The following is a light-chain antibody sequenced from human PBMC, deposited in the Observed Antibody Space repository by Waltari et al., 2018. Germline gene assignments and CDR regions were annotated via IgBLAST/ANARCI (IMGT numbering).Light chain of an antibody. CDR3: QQYYTTPLT. CDR2: WAS. CDR1: QSVLYNSNNKNY. J-gene: IGKJ4*01. V-gene: IGKV4-1*01. Sequence: DIVMTQSPDSLAVSLGERASINCKSSQSVLYNSNNKNYLAWYQQKTGQSPKLLIYWASTRESGVPDRVSGSGSGTDFTLTISSLQAEDVAVYYCQQYYTTPLTFGGGTTVEIK.